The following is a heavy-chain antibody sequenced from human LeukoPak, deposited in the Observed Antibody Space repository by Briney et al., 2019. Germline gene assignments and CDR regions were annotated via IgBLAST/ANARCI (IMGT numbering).Heavy chain of an antibody. J-gene: IGHJ4*02. V-gene: IGHV3-23*01. D-gene: IGHD2-15*01. Sequence: GGSLRLSCAASGFTFSSYAMSWVRQAPGKGLEWVSGITGSGSRTYYAASVKGRFTISRDNSKNTLYLQMISLRAEDTAVYYCAKDYEAYWSGGSWFLIDSWGQGTLVTVSS. CDR1: GFTFSSYA. CDR3: AKDYEAYWSGGSWFLIDS. CDR2: ITGSGSRT.